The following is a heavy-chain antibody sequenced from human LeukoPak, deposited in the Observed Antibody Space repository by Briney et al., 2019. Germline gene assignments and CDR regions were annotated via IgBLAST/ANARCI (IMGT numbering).Heavy chain of an antibody. V-gene: IGHV4-39*01. CDR1: GGSISSSSYY. CDR3: ARSSCSSTSCFTYYFDY. CDR2: IYYSGST. D-gene: IGHD2-2*02. J-gene: IGHJ4*02. Sequence: SETLSLTCTVSGGSISSSSYYWGWIRQPPGKGLEWIGSIYYSGSTYYNPSLKSRVTISVDTSKNQFSLKLSSVTAADTAVYYCARSSCSSTSCFTYYFDYWGQGTLVTVSS.